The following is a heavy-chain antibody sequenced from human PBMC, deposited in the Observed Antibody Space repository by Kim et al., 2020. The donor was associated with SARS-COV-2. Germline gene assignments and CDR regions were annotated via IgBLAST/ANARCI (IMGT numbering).Heavy chain of an antibody. CDR2: T. CDR3: ARDGPSGYSDY. Sequence: TNYAQKFQGWVTMTRDTSISTAYMELSRLRSDDTAVYYCARDGPSGYSDYWGQGTLVTVSS. D-gene: IGHD5-18*01. J-gene: IGHJ4*02. V-gene: IGHV1-2*04.